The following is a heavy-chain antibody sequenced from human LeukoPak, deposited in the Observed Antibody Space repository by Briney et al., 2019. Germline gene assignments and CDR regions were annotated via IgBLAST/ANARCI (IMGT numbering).Heavy chain of an antibody. CDR2: VDPEDGET. CDR3: ATSTQSGSLSSFDY. Sequence: GATVKISCKVPGYTFTDYYMHWVQQAPGKGLEWMGLVDPEDGETIYAEKFQGRVTITADTSTDTAYMELSSLRSEDTAVYYCATSTQSGSLSSFDYWGQGTLVTVSS. CDR1: GYTFTDYY. D-gene: IGHD1-26*01. J-gene: IGHJ4*02. V-gene: IGHV1-69-2*01.